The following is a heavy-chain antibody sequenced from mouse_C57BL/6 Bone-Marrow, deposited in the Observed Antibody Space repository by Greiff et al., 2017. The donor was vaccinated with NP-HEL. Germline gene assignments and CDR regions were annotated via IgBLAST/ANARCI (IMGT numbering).Heavy chain of an antibody. V-gene: IGHV5-4*03. CDR1: GFTFSSYA. CDR2: ISDGGSYT. CDR3: ARGYYGSSSYFDY. D-gene: IGHD1-1*01. J-gene: IGHJ2*01. Sequence: EVKVVESGGGLVKPGGSLKLSCAASGFTFSSYAMSWVRQTPEKRLEWVATISDGGSYTYYPDNVKGRFTISRDNAKNNLYLQMSRLKSEDTAMYYCARGYYGSSSYFDYWGQGTTLTVSS.